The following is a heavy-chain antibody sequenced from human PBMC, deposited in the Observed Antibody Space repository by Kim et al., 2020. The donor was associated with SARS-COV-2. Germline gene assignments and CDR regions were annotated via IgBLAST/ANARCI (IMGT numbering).Heavy chain of an antibody. CDR3: ARAPRAGTTRGWFDP. D-gene: IGHD1-1*01. J-gene: IGHJ5*02. Sequence: GGSLRLSCAASGFTFSSYSMNWVRQAPGKGLEWVSSISSSSSYIYYADSVKGRFTISRDNAKNSLYLQMNSLRAEDTAVYYCARAPRAGTTRGWFDPWGQGTLVTVSS. V-gene: IGHV3-21*01. CDR2: ISSSSSYI. CDR1: GFTFSSYS.